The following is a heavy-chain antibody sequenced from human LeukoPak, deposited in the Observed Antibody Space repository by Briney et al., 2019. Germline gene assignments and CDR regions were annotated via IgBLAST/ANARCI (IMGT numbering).Heavy chain of an antibody. V-gene: IGHV3-30*18. CDR3: AKDASDY. CDR2: ISYDGSNK. Sequence: GGSLRLSCAASGFTFSSYGMHWVRQAPGKGLEWVAVISYDGSNKYYADSVKGRFTISRDNSKNTLYLQMNSLRAEDTAVYYCAKDASDYWGQGTLVTISS. J-gene: IGHJ4*02. CDR1: GFTFSSYG.